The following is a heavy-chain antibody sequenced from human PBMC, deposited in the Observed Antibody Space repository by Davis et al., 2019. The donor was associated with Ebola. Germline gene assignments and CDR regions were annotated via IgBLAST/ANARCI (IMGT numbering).Heavy chain of an antibody. J-gene: IGHJ2*01. CDR3: VRDPALVVTGGGWFFGL. V-gene: IGHV3-21*01. CDR2: ISSSRNYI. CDR1: GFTFRSYS. D-gene: IGHD2-21*02. Sequence: GESLKIPCAAPGFTFRSYSMNWVRQAPGKRLEWVSFISSSRNYIYYADSVKGRFTVSRDNAKNSLYLQMNSLRAEDTAVYYCVRDPALVVTGGGWFFGLWGRGTLVTVSS.